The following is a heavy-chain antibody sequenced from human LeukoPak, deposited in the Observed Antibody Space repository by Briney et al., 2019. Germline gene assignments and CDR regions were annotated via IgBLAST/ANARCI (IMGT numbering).Heavy chain of an antibody. CDR2: ISGSGGTT. Sequence: GGSLRLSCAASGFTFSRYAMSWVRQPPGKGLEWVSTISGSGGTTYYADSVKGRFTISRDNSKSTLYLQMNSLRAEDTAVYYCATYRQVMLPFESWGRGTLVTVSS. V-gene: IGHV3-23*01. J-gene: IGHJ4*02. CDR1: GFTFSRYA. CDR3: ATYRQVMLPFES. D-gene: IGHD5-18*01.